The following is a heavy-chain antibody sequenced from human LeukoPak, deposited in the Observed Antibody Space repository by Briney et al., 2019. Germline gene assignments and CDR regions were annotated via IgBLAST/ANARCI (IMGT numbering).Heavy chain of an antibody. D-gene: IGHD5-12*01. J-gene: IGHJ4*02. CDR3: ARVRGYDPSAYFDY. CDR1: GESINRYY. V-gene: IGHV4-4*07. CDR2: IYSDGRS. Sequence: SETLSLTCIVSGESINRYYWSWIRRPAGKGLEWIGRIYSDGRSNYNPSLESRLTMSVDTSKNQFSLKLSSVTAADTAVHYCARVRGYDPSAYFDYWGQGTLVTVSS.